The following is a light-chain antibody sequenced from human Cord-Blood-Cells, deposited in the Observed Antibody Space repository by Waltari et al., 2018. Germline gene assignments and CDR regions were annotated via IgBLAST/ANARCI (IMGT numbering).Light chain of an antibody. CDR2: EGS. CDR1: SSDVGSYKL. J-gene: IGLJ3*02. V-gene: IGLV2-23*01. Sequence: QSALTQPASVSGSPGQSITISCTGTSSDVGSYKLVSWYQKHPGKAPKLMIYEGSKRPSGVSNRFSGSKSGNTASLTISGLQAEDEADYYCCSYAGSSTWVFGGGTKLTVL. CDR3: CSYAGSSTWV.